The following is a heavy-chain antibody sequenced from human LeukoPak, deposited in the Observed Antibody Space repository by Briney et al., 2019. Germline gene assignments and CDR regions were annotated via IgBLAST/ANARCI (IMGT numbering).Heavy chain of an antibody. CDR2: ISGSGGST. J-gene: IGHJ4*02. CDR3: ARDIGGDRFDY. D-gene: IGHD4-17*01. CDR1: GFTFSSSG. Sequence: GGSLRLSCAASGFTFSSSGMSWVRQAPVKGLEWVSAISGSGGSTYYADSVKGRFTISRDNAKNSLYLQMNSLRAEDTAVYYCARDIGGDRFDYWGQGTLVTVSS. V-gene: IGHV3-23*01.